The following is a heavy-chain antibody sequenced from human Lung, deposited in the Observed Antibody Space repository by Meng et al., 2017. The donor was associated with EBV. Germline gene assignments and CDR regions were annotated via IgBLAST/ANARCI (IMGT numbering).Heavy chain of an antibody. CDR1: GYTFTRYP. D-gene: IGHD6-19*01. V-gene: IGHV7-4-1*02. J-gene: IGHJ4*02. Sequence: QVQLVQSGSELKKPGASVKVSCQASGYTFTRYPMNWVRQAPGQGLEWMGWISTNTGNPTYAQGFTGRFVFSVDTSVSTAYLQISSLKAEDTAVYYCGTLKYTSGFYGPAYWGQGALVTVSS. CDR3: GTLKYTSGFYGPAY. CDR2: ISTNTGNP.